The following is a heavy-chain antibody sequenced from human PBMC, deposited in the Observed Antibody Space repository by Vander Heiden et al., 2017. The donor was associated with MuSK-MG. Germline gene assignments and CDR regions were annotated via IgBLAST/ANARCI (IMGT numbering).Heavy chain of an antibody. V-gene: IGHV3-30*04. CDR2: ISYDGSNK. D-gene: IGHD3-10*01. CDR3: ARDSLPFHYYGSGSYYYNWFDP. CDR1: GFTFSSYA. J-gene: IGHJ5*02. Sequence: QVQLVESGGGVVQPGRSLRLSCAASGFTFSSYAMHWVRQPPGKGLEWVAVISYDGSNKYYADSVKGRFTISRDNSKNTLYLQMNSLRAEDTAVYYWARDSLPFHYYGSGSYYYNWFDPWGQGTLVTVSS.